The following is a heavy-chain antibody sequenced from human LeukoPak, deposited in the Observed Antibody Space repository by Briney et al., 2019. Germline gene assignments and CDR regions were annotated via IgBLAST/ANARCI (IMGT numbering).Heavy chain of an antibody. V-gene: IGHV1-18*01. CDR2: INTYSGNT. Sequence: ASVKVSCKASGYTFTTYSINWVRQAPGQGPEWMGWINTYSGNTNYAQKLQGRVTMTTDTSTNTAYMELRSLRADDTAVYYCARGEPYFYMDVWGRGTTVTVS. CDR1: GYTFTTYS. J-gene: IGHJ6*03. CDR3: ARGEPYFYMDV.